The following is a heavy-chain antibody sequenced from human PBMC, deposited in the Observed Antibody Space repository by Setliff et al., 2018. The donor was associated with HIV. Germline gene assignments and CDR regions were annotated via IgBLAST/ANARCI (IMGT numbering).Heavy chain of an antibody. CDR2: IYYSGRT. V-gene: IGHV4-31*03. D-gene: IGHD4-17*01. CDR3: ARDLDSGDNAFDI. Sequence: SETLSLTCTVSGGSISTSSYYWGWIRQSPGKGLEWIGHIYYSGRTYYNPSLKSRVTMAIDTSQKEFSLKLTSVTDADTAVYYCARDLDSGDNAFDIWGQGTMVTVSS. J-gene: IGHJ3*02. CDR1: GGSISTSSYY.